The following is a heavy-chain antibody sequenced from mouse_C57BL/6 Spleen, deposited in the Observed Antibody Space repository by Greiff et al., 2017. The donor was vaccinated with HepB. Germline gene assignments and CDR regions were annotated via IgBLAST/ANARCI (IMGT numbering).Heavy chain of an antibody. Sequence: QVQLQQPGAELVKPGASVKMSCKASGSTFTSYWITWVKQRPGQGLEWIGDIYPGSGSTNYNEKFKSKATLTVDTSSSTAYMQLSSLTSEDSAVYYCARRDYDGDYYAMDYWGQGTSVTVSS. J-gene: IGHJ4*01. CDR1: GSTFTSYW. V-gene: IGHV1-55*01. D-gene: IGHD2-4*01. CDR3: ARRDYDGDYYAMDY. CDR2: IYPGSGST.